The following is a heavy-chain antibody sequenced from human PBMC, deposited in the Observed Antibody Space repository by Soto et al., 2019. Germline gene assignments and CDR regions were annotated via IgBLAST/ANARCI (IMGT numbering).Heavy chain of an antibody. CDR2: IFYSDSF. J-gene: IGHJ4*02. CDR3: ARAPETPPIFGVVRPYFFDF. Sequence: QVQLQESGPGLVKSSHTLSLTCTVSGGSISSGGSYWSWIRQRPGTGLEWIGYIFYSDSFYYTPSLKGRVVILADTSKNQFTLKLSSVTDADTAVYYCARAPETPPIFGVVRPYFFDFWGQGTLVTVSS. V-gene: IGHV4-31*03. D-gene: IGHD3-3*01. CDR1: GGSISSGGSY.